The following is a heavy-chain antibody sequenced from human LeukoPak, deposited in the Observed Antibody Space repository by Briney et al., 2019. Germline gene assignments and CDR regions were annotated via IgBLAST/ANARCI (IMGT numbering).Heavy chain of an antibody. D-gene: IGHD3-10*01. CDR2: INPNSGGT. J-gene: IGHJ3*02. Sequence: SVKVSCKASGYTFTDYYMHWVRQAPGQGLEWMGWINPNSGGTNYAQKFQGRVTTTRDTSISTAYMELSRLRSDDTAVYYCARDGGVLLWFGEPRAFDIWGQGTMVTVSS. CDR3: ARDGGVLLWFGEPRAFDI. CDR1: GYTFTDYY. V-gene: IGHV1-2*02.